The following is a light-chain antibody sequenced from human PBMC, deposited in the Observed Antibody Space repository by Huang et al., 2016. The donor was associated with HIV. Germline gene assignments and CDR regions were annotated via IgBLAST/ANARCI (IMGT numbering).Light chain of an antibody. CDR1: QFVANAY. J-gene: IGKJ1*01. CDR2: GAS. V-gene: IGKV3-20*01. CDR3: QQCGSPTWT. Sequence: EIVLTQSPGTLSLSPGDRATLSCRASQFVANAYVAWYQHKPGQSPRLLIYGASMRASGIPDRCSGSGFGTDVTLTISRLEPDDFAVYFCQQCGSPTWTFGQGTKVEIK.